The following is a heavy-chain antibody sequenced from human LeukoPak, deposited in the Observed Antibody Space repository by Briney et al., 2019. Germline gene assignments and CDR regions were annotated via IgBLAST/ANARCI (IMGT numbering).Heavy chain of an antibody. V-gene: IGHV4-31*03. Sequence: ASETLSLTCIVSGDSISSGGYYWSWIRQHPGKGLEWIGYIYYSGSTYYNPSLKSRVTISVDTSKNQFSLKLSSVTAADTAVYYCARHEGPTVTTFDYWGQGTLVTVSS. CDR1: GDSISSGGYY. J-gene: IGHJ4*02. CDR2: IYYSGST. CDR3: ARHEGPTVTTFDY. D-gene: IGHD4-17*01.